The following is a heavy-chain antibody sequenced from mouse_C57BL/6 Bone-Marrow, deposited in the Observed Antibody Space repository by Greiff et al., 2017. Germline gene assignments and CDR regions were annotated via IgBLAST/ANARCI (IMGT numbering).Heavy chain of an antibody. CDR3: ARPLIYYGYLDY. CDR2: INPGGGGT. Sequence: QVQLQQSGAELVRPGTSVKVSCKASGYAFTNYLIEWVKQRPGQGLEWIGVINPGGGGTNYNEKFKGKATLTADKSSSTAYMQLSSLTSEDSAVYFCARPLIYYGYLDYWGQGTTLTVSS. J-gene: IGHJ2*01. D-gene: IGHD2-2*01. CDR1: GYAFTNYL. V-gene: IGHV1-54*01.